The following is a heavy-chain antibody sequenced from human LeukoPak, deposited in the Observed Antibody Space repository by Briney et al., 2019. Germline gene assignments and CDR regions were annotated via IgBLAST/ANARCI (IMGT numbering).Heavy chain of an antibody. CDR2: ISGSGGST. V-gene: IGHV3-23*01. J-gene: IGHJ6*03. Sequence: GGSLRLSCAASGFTVSSNYMSWVRQAPGKGLEWVSAISGSGGSTYYADSVKGRFTISRDNSKNTLYLQMNSLRAEDTAVYYCAKESVTYYYYYMDVWGKGTTVTISS. CDR1: GFTVSSNY. CDR3: AKESVTYYYYYMDV.